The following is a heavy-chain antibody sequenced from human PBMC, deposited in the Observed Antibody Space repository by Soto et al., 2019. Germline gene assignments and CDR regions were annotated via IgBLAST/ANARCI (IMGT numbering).Heavy chain of an antibody. D-gene: IGHD3-22*01. CDR3: ARDSDSREYYYDSSGYYYGGFDP. Sequence: GASVKVSCKASGYTFTSYGISWVRQAPGQGLEWMGWIIPNFGTADYAQKFQGRITMTADESTSTAYMELSSLRSEDTAVYYCARDSDSREYYYDSSGYYYGGFDPWGQGTLVTVSS. V-gene: IGHV1-69*13. CDR1: GYTFTSYG. CDR2: IIPNFGTA. J-gene: IGHJ5*02.